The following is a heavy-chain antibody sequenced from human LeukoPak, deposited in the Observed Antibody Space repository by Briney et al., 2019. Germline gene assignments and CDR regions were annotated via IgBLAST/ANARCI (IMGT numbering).Heavy chain of an antibody. J-gene: IGHJ4*02. CDR3: ARDALGGELLWFGDRSYYFDY. V-gene: IGHV3-30*02. D-gene: IGHD3-10*01. Sequence: PGGSLRLSCAASGFTFSSYGMHWVRQAPGKGLEWVAFIRYDGSNKYYADSVKGRFTISRDNSKNTLYLQMNSLRAEDTAVYYCARDALGGELLWFGDRSYYFDYWGQGTLVTVSS. CDR2: IRYDGSNK. CDR1: GFTFSSYG.